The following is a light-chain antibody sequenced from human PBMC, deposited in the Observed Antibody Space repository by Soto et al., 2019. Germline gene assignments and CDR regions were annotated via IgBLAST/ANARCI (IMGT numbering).Light chain of an antibody. CDR2: GAS. J-gene: IGKJ1*01. CDR3: QQCGSSPPPWT. Sequence: EIVLTQSPGTLSLSPGERATLSCRASQSVSSNSLAWYQQKPGQAPRLLIYGASTRATGIPDRFSGSGSGTDFTLTITILEPEDFAVYYCQQCGSSPPPWTFGQGTKVEIK. CDR1: QSVSSNS. V-gene: IGKV3-20*01.